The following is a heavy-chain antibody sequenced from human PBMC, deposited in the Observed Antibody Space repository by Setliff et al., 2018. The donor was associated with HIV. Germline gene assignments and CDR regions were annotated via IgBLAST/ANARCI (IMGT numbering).Heavy chain of an antibody. D-gene: IGHD1-26*01. CDR3: ARVQWDLLYVPDAFDI. J-gene: IGHJ3*02. CDR2: IYSTGST. V-gene: IGHV4-59*11. CDR1: GGSISSHY. Sequence: SETLSLTCTVSGGSISSHYWSWIRQPPGKGLEWIAYIYSTGSTNYNPSLKSRVTISVDTSKNQFSLQLSSVTAADTAVYYCARVQWDLLYVPDAFDIWGQGIMVTVSS.